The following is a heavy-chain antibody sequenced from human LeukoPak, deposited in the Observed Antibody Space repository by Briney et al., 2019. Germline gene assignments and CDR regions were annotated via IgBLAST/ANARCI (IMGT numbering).Heavy chain of an antibody. D-gene: IGHD3-16*01. J-gene: IGHJ6*02. V-gene: IGHV3-7*03. CDR1: GFTFSSYW. CDR2: INHNGNVN. Sequence: PTGGSLRLSCAASGFTFSSYWMNWARQAPGKGLEWVASINHNGNVNYYVDSVKGRFTISRDNAKNSLYLQMRNLRAEDTAVYFCARGGGLDVWGQGATVTVSS. CDR3: ARGGGLDV.